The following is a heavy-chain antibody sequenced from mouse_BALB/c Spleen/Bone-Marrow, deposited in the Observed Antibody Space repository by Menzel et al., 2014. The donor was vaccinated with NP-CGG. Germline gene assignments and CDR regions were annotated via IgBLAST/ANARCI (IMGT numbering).Heavy chain of an antibody. CDR3: ARSGYDYDYAMDY. J-gene: IGHJ4*01. CDR1: GYTFTSFW. Sequence: VQLVESGAELVRPGASVKLSCKASGYTFTSFWMNWVQQRPEQGLEWIGRIDPYDSETHYNQKFKDKAILTVDKSSSTSSMQLISLTSEDSAVYYCARSGYDYDYAMDYWGQGTSVTVSS. CDR2: IDPYDSET. V-gene: IGHV1-74*04. D-gene: IGHD2-4*01.